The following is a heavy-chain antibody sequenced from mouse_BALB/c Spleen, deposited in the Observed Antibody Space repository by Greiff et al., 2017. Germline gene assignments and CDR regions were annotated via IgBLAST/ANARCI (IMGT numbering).Heavy chain of an antibody. Sequence: VQLQQSGAELARPGASVKLSCKASGYTFTSYWMQWVKQRPGQGLEWIGAIYPGDGDTRYTQKFKGKATLTADKSSSTAYMQLSSLASEDSAVYYCARGGYYDYDRYAMDYWGQGTSVTVSS. J-gene: IGHJ4*01. CDR1: GYTFTSYW. CDR3: ARGGYYDYDRYAMDY. V-gene: IGHV1-87*01. CDR2: IYPGDGDT. D-gene: IGHD2-4*01.